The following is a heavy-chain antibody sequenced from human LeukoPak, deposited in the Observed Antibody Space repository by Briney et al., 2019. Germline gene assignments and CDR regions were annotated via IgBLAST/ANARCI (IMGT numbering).Heavy chain of an antibody. V-gene: IGHV1-2*02. J-gene: IGHJ4*02. CDR1: GYTFTDYY. Sequence: RASVKVSCKASGYTFTDYYLHWVRQAPGHGLEWMGWINPKTGVTKYAQNFQGRVTMTRDTSISTAYMEVSRLRSDDTAVFYCARDLAMYSPDLDYWGQGTLVTVSS. CDR2: INPKTGVT. CDR3: ARDLAMYSPDLDY. D-gene: IGHD1-26*01.